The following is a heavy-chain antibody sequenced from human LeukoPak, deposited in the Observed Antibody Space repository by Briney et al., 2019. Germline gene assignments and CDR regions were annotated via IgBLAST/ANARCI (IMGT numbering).Heavy chain of an antibody. Sequence: GGSQSLSCGPSVHLFYLYWRHWVRDAPGKGLVWVSRINGDGRIITYAESVKGRFTISRDNVKNTVYLQMNSLRAEDTAVYYCVVGIGNYWGQGTLVTVSS. CDR3: VVGIGNY. CDR2: INGDGRII. J-gene: IGHJ4*02. V-gene: IGHV3-74*03. CDR1: VHLFYLYW. D-gene: IGHD2-2*01.